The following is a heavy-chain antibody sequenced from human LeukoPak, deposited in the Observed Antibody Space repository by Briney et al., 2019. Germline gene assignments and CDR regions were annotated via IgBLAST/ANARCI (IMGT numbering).Heavy chain of an antibody. CDR2: ISSSGSTI. J-gene: IGHJ4*02. V-gene: IGHV3-11*04. CDR1: GFTFDDYG. D-gene: IGHD3-10*01. CDR3: ARIVGELSRPLDY. Sequence: GGSLRLSCAASGFTFDDYGMSWVRQAPGKGQEWVSYISSSGSTIYYADSVKGRFTISRDNAKNSLYLQMNSLRAEDTAVYYCARIVGELSRPLDYWGQGTLVTVSS.